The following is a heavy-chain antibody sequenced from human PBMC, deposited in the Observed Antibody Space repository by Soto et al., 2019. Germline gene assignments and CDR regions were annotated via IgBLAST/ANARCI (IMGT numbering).Heavy chain of an antibody. D-gene: IGHD6-6*01. Sequence: ASVKVSCKASGYTFTAFFMHWVRQAPGKGLEWMGIINPSGGTTNYAQKFQGRVAMTWDTPTSTVYMDLSSLRSDDTAVYYCARAPYSSSSFFFDYWGPGTLVTVSS. CDR2: INPSGGTT. V-gene: IGHV1-46*01. CDR3: ARAPYSSSSFFFDY. J-gene: IGHJ4*02. CDR1: GYTFTAFF.